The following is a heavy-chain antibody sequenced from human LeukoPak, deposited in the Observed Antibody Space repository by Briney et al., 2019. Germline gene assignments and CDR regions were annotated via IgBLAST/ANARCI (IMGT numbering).Heavy chain of an antibody. CDR3: VKGERTGTGGYY. D-gene: IGHD1/OR15-1a*01. CDR2: INSDGSST. V-gene: IGHV3-74*01. CDR1: GFTFSSYW. Sequence: GGSLRLSCAASGFTFSSYWMHWVRQAPGKGLVWVSRINSDGSSTTYADSVKGRFTISRDNAKNTLYLQMNSLRAEDTAVYYCVKGERTGTGGYYWGQGTLVTVSS. J-gene: IGHJ4*02.